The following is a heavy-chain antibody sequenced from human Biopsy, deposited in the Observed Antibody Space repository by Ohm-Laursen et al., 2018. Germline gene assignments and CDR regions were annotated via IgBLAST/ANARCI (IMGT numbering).Heavy chain of an antibody. V-gene: IGHV4-59*02. CDR1: GDSVTKYY. J-gene: IGHJ6*02. Sequence: PSDTLSLTCRVSGDSVTKYYWSWIRQPPGKGLEWIGHIYYSVMTNYNPSLQSRVSISVDTSRNQVSLTLRSVTAADTAVYYCARDSGILNYGNFKYYHYYGMGVWGQGTKVTVSS. CDR3: ARDSGILNYGNFKYYHYYGMGV. CDR2: IYYSVMT. D-gene: IGHD4-11*01.